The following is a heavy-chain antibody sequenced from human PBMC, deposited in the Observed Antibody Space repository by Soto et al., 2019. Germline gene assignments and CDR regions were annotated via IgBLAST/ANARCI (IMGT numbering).Heavy chain of an antibody. V-gene: IGHV3-30*18. D-gene: IGHD3-22*01. CDR3: AKTITTYSGDSRGRGALVDY. CDR2: ISSDGKSE. CDR1: EFTFSTYG. J-gene: IGHJ4*02. Sequence: QVQLVESGGGVVQPGRSLRLSCAASEFTFSTYGMHWVRQPPGKGLEWVAVISSDGKSEHYADPVKGRFSISRDNSKNTLSLQMNSLRVEHTAVYYCAKTITTYSGDSRGRGALVDYWGQGTLVTVSS.